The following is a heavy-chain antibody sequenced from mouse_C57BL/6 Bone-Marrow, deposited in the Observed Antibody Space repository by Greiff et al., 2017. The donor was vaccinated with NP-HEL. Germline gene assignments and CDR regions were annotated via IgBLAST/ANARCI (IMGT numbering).Heavy chain of an antibody. D-gene: IGHD1-1*01. J-gene: IGHJ4*01. V-gene: IGHV5-4*01. CDR3: ARGHYGSSDYYAMDY. CDR2: ISDGGSYT. Sequence: EVHLVESGGGLVKPGGSLKLSCAASGFTFSSYAMSWVRQTPEKRLEWVATISDGGSYTYYPDNVKGRFTISRDNAKNNLYLQMSHLKSEDTAMYYCARGHYGSSDYYAMDYWGQGTSVTVSS. CDR1: GFTFSSYA.